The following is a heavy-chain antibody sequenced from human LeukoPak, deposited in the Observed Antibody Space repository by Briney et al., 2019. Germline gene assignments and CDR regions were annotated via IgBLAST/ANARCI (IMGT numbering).Heavy chain of an antibody. CDR1: GFTFSSYA. CDR2: ISYDGSNK. J-gene: IGHJ5*02. Sequence: GSLGLSCAASGFTFSSYAMHWVRQAPGKGLEWVAVISYDGSNKYYADSVKGRFTISRDNSKNTLYLQMNSLRAEDTAVYYCARDLNIAAAGNGWFDPWGQGTLVTVSS. CDR3: ARDLNIAAAGNGWFDP. D-gene: IGHD6-13*01. V-gene: IGHV3-30*04.